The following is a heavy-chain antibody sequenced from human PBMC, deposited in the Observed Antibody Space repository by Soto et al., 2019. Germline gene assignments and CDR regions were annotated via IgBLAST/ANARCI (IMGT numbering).Heavy chain of an antibody. Sequence: SETLSLTCTVSGGSISSSSYYWGWIRQPPGKGLEWIGSIYYSGSTYYNPSLKSRVTISVDTSKNQFSLKLSSVTAADTAVYYCARSSSYYDFWSGYYLVYYYGMDVWGQGTTVTVS. CDR3: ARSSSYYDFWSGYYLVYYYGMDV. CDR1: GGSISSSSYY. CDR2: IYYSGST. V-gene: IGHV4-39*01. D-gene: IGHD3-3*01. J-gene: IGHJ6*02.